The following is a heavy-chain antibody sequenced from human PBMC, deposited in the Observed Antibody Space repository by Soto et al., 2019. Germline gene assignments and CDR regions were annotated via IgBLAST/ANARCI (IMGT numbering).Heavy chain of an antibody. V-gene: IGHV3-53*01. J-gene: IGHJ6*02. CDR3: ARGGSEPDYGMDV. Sequence: GSLRLSCAASGFTVSSNYMSWVRQAPGKGLEWVSVIYSGGSTYYADSVKGRFTISRDNSKNTLYLQMNSLRAEDTAVYYCARGGSEPDYGMDVWGQGTTVTVSS. CDR1: GFTVSSNY. CDR2: IYSGGST. D-gene: IGHD1-26*01.